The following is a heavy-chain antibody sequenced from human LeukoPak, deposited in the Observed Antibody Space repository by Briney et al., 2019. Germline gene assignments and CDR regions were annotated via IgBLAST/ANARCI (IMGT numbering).Heavy chain of an antibody. CDR2: ISYDGSNK. D-gene: IGHD2-21*02. CDR1: GFTFSSYG. V-gene: IGHV3-30*18. CDR3: AKDRGDSTFDY. J-gene: IGHJ4*02. Sequence: GGSLRLSCAASGFTFSSYGMHWVRQAPGKGLEWVAVISYDGSNKHYADSVKGRFTISRDNSKNTLYLQMNSLRAEDTAVYYCAKDRGDSTFDYWGQGTLVTVSS.